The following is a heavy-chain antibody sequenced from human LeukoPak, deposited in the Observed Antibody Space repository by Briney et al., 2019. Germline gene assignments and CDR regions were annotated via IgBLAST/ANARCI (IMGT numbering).Heavy chain of an antibody. Sequence: SETLSLTCTVPGGSISSYYWSWIRQPPGKGLEWIGYISYSGSTNYNPSLKSRVTISVGTSKNQFSLRLSSVTAADTAVYFCARCRDGYPPFDYWGQGTLVTVSS. V-gene: IGHV4-59*01. CDR2: ISYSGST. D-gene: IGHD5-24*01. J-gene: IGHJ4*02. CDR1: GGSISSYY. CDR3: ARCRDGYPPFDY.